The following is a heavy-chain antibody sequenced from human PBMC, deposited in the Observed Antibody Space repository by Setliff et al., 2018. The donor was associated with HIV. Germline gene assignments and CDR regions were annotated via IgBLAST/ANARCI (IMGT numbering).Heavy chain of an antibody. V-gene: IGHV1-69*13. D-gene: IGHD6-13*01. CDR1: GGTLSNYV. Sequence: SVKVSCKNSGGTLSNYVITWVRQAPGQGIEWMGMIIPMYNIPAYAQKFQGRVTFTADESTSTAYIALSTLRSEDTAVYYCARDQTGVAAAAFGGGSAWSDEGFDIWGQGTMVTVSS. CDR3: ARDQTGVAAAAFGGGSAWSDEGFDI. J-gene: IGHJ3*02. CDR2: IIPMYNIP.